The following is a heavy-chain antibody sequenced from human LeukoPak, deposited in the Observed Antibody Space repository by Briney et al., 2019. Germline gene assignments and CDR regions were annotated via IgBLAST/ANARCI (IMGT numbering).Heavy chain of an antibody. D-gene: IGHD6-19*01. V-gene: IGHV3-48*02. CDR3: ARDERYSSGWYFDY. CDR1: GFTFSSYS. Sequence: PGGSLRLSCAASGFTFSSYSMNWVRQAPGKGLEWVSYISSSSSTIYYADSVKGRFTTSRDNAKNSLYLQMNSLRDEDTAVYYCARDERYSSGWYFDYWGQGTLVTVSS. J-gene: IGHJ4*02. CDR2: ISSSSSTI.